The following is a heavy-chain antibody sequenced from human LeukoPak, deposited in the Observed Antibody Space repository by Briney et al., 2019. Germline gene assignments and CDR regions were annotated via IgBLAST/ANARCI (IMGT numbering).Heavy chain of an antibody. V-gene: IGHV1-2*06. CDR2: IYPNSGGT. D-gene: IGHD2-15*01. Sequence: GASVKVSCKASGYTFTDYYIHWVRQAPGQGLEWMGRIYPNSGGTNYAQKFQGRVTMTRDTSISTAYMELSRLRSDDTAMYYCARVGYCSGGSCYAEVGYWGQGTLVTVSP. CDR3: ARVGYCSGGSCYAEVGY. CDR1: GYTFTDYY. J-gene: IGHJ4*02.